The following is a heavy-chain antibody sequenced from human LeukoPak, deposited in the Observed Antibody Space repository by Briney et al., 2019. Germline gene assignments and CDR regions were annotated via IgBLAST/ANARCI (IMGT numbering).Heavy chain of an antibody. CDR3: ARGSWSSGWYSRGSYYFDY. V-gene: IGHV4-30-2*01. CDR2: IYHSGST. D-gene: IGHD6-19*01. Sequence: TLSLTCAVSGGSISSGGYSWSWIRQPPGKGLEWIGYIYHSGSTYYNPSLKSRVTISVDTSKNQFSLKLSSVTAADTAVYYCARGSWSSGWYSRGSYYFDYWGQGTLVTVSS. CDR1: GGSISSGGYS. J-gene: IGHJ4*02.